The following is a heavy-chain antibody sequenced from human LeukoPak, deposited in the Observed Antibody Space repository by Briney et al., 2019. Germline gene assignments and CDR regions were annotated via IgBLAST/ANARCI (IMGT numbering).Heavy chain of an antibody. J-gene: IGHJ4*02. CDR1: GFTFSSYA. CDR2: ISYDGSNK. V-gene: IGHV3-30*04. Sequence: GGSLRLSCAASGFTFSSYAMHWVRQAPGKGLEWVAVISYDGSNKYYADSVKGRFTISRDNSKNTLYLQMNSLRAEETAVYYCARGEWLRLPFDYWGQGTLVTVSS. CDR3: ARGEWLRLPFDY. D-gene: IGHD5-12*01.